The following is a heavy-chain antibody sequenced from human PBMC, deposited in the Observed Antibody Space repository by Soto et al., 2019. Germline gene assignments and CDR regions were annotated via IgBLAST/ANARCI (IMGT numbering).Heavy chain of an antibody. CDR1: GGTFSSYT. CDR3: ARGDGSGSYYNVDLLGADFRH. J-gene: IGHJ1*01. V-gene: IGHV1-69*02. D-gene: IGHD3-10*01. Sequence: SVHVSCKASGGTFSSYTISWVRQAPGQGLEWMGRIIPILGIANYAQKFQGRVTITADKPTSTAYMEVGSLRSEDTAVYYCARGDGSGSYYNVDLLGADFRHWG. CDR2: IIPILGIA.